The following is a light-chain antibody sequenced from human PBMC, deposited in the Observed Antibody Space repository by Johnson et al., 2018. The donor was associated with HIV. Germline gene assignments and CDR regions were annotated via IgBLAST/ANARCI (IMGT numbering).Light chain of an antibody. V-gene: IGLV1-51*02. J-gene: IGLJ1*01. CDR3: GTWDSSLSFYV. CDR2: ENN. CDR1: SSNIGNNY. Sequence: QSVLTQPPSVSAAPGQKVTISCSGSSSNIGNNYVSWYQQLPGTAPKLLIYENNKRPSGIPDRFSGSKSGTSATLGITGLQTGDEADYYCGTWDSSLSFYVFGTATKVTVL.